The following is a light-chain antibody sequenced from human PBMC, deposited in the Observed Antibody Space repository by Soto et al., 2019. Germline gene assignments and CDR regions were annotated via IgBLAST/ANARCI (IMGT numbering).Light chain of an antibody. V-gene: IGKV1-5*01. Sequence: DVPITKSRSTRSASVEDRVTITCRARQSISNSLAWYQQTPGEAPKVLIYDASRLESGVPSRFSGSGSATEFILTSRSVQPEFWVAYRIQPQRPVRTFGRGTKV. CDR2: DAS. CDR3: QPQRPVRT. CDR1: QSISNS. J-gene: IGKJ4*01.